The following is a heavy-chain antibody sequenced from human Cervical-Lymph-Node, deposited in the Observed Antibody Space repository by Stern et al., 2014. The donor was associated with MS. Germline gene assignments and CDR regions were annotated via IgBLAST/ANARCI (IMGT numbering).Heavy chain of an antibody. CDR3: ATVLWMDIVVKPTANRNYWLDP. V-gene: IGHV3-15*01. J-gene: IGHJ5*02. CDR1: GFIFNNAW. Sequence: VQLVESGGGLVKPGGSLRLSCAASGFIFNNAWLSWVRQAPGKGLEWVGRIKSKSDGGKTDYAAPVKGRFTISRDDSKNTLYLQMNSLKTEDTAVYYCATVLWMDIVVKPTANRNYWLDPWGQGTLVTVSS. D-gene: IGHD2-2*03. CDR2: IKSKSDGGKT.